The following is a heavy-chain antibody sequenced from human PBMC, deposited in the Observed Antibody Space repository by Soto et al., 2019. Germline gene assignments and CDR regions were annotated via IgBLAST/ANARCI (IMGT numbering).Heavy chain of an antibody. CDR3: AHGTTTPATVTIGFDY. J-gene: IGHJ4*02. CDR1: GFSLSTSGVG. CDR2: IYWDDDK. Sequence: SGPTLVNPTQTLTLTCTFSGFSLSTSGVGVGWIRQPPGKALEWLALIYWDDDKRYSPSLKSRLTITKDTSKNQVVLTMTNMDPVDTATYYCAHGTTTPATVTIGFDYWGQGTLVTVSS. V-gene: IGHV2-5*02. D-gene: IGHD4-17*01.